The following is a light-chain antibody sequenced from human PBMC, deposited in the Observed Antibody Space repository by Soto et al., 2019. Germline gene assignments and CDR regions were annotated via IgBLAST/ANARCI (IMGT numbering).Light chain of an antibody. V-gene: IGKV3-11*01. Sequence: EIVLTQSPATLSLSPGERATLSCRASQSVSNYLAWYQQKPGQAPRLLIYDASNRATGISARFSGNGSGTDFTLTISSLEPEDFAVYYCQQFGSSPGFTFGPGTKVDIK. CDR3: QQFGSSPGFT. J-gene: IGKJ3*01. CDR2: DAS. CDR1: QSVSNY.